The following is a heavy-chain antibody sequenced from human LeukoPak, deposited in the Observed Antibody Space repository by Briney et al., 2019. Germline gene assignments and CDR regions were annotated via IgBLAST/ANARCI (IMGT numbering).Heavy chain of an antibody. D-gene: IGHD6-19*01. J-gene: IGHJ4*02. CDR3: ARESAVAGNFDY. CDR2: IYYSGST. Sequence: SETLSLTCTVPGGSISNNYWSWIRQPPGKGLEWIGYIYYSGSTNYNPSLKSRVTISVDTSKNQFSLKLTSVTAADTAVYYCARESAVAGNFDYWGQGTLVTVSS. CDR1: GGSISNNY. V-gene: IGHV4-59*01.